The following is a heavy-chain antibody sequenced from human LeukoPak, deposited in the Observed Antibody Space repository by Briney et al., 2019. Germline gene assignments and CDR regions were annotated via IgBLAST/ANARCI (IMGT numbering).Heavy chain of an antibody. CDR3: ATDYGDYEPIDY. CDR2: ISFDGTNK. Sequence: PGGSLRLSCTASGVTLSHYAMHWVRRPPGRGLEWVAVISFDGTNKYYGDSVEGRFSVSRDNSKNTLYLQMNSLRPDDTAMYYCATDYGDYEPIDYWGQGTLVTVSS. J-gene: IGHJ4*02. V-gene: IGHV3-30*04. D-gene: IGHD4-17*01. CDR1: GVTLSHYA.